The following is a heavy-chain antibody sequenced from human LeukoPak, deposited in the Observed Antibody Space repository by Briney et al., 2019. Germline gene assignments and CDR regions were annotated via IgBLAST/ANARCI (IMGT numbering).Heavy chain of an antibody. J-gene: IGHJ4*02. CDR3: ARDSSVAGSFLLCVY. Sequence: SETLSLTCTVSGGSISGYYWSWIRQPAGKGLEWIGRIYTSGSSNSNPSLKSRVTMSADTSKNQFSLKLSSVTAADTAVYYCARDSSVAGSFLLCVYWAQRTLVTVSS. CDR1: GGSISGYY. D-gene: IGHD6-19*01. V-gene: IGHV4-4*07. CDR2: IYTSGSS.